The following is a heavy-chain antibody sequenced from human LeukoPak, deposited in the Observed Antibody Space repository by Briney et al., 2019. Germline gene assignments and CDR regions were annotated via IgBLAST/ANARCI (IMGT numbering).Heavy chain of an antibody. D-gene: IGHD2-2*01. J-gene: IGHJ6*03. CDR1: GFTVSSNY. V-gene: IGHV3-66*02. CDR2: IYSGGST. CDR3: ASRHCSSTSCYSDYYYYMDV. Sequence: GGSPRLSCAASGFTVSSNYMSWVRQAPGKGLEWVSVIYSGGSTHYADSVKGRFTISRDNSKNTLYLQMNSLRAEDTAVYYCASRHCSSTSCYSDYYYYMDVWGKGTTVTVSS.